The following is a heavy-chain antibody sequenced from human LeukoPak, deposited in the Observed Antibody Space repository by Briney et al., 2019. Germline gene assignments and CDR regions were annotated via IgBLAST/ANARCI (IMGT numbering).Heavy chain of an antibody. D-gene: IGHD3-9*01. Sequence: ASVKVSCKASGYTFTGYYMHWVRPAPGQGLEWMGWINPNSGGTNYAQKFQGRVTMTRDTSISTAYMELSRLRSDDTAVYYCARDPGYFYYFDYWGQGTLVTVSS. CDR2: INPNSGGT. J-gene: IGHJ4*02. CDR1: GYTFTGYY. V-gene: IGHV1-2*02. CDR3: ARDPGYFYYFDY.